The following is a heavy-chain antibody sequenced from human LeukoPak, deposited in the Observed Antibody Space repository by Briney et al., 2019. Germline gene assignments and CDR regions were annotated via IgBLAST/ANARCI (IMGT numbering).Heavy chain of an antibody. CDR3: ARGPQWRGDYYYMDI. D-gene: IGHD6-19*01. Sequence: ASVKVSCKASGYSFTNFDINWVRQATGQGLEWMGWMNPNSGNKGYAQKFQGRVTMTMNTSITTAYMELSSLRSEDTAVYYCARGPQWRGDYYYMDIWGRGTTVTVSS. J-gene: IGHJ6*03. V-gene: IGHV1-8*01. CDR2: MNPNSGNK. CDR1: GYSFTNFD.